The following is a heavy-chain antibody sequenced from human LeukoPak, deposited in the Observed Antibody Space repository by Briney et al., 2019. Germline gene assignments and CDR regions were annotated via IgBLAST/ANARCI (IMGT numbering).Heavy chain of an antibody. D-gene: IGHD2-2*01. CDR2: ISGSGGST. V-gene: IGHV3-23*01. J-gene: IGHJ4*02. CDR1: GFTFSSYA. Sequence: GGSLRLSCAASGFTFSSYAMSWVRQAPGKGLEWVSAISGSGGSTYYADSVKARFTISRDNSKNTLYLQMNSLRAEDTAVYYCAKGYCSTTSCRNFDSWGQGTQVTVSS. CDR3: AKGYCSTTSCRNFDS.